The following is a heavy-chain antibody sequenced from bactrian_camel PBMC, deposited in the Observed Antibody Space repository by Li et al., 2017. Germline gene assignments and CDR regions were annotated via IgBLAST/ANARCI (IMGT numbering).Heavy chain of an antibody. CDR2: IDSGGRT. Sequence: VQAGGSLRLSCEVSGNTAVEYFFGWFREAEGKEREGVAAIDSGGRTYYGDSVKGRFTISKGYPKNTLYLQMTNLKPEDTAMYYCAVPYQDLSATETLRVMSSGGDFGYYGQGTQVTVS. CDR1: GNTAVEYF. CDR3: AVPYQDLSATETLRVMSSGGDFGY. J-gene: IGHJ6*01. V-gene: IGHV3S55*01. D-gene: IGHD8*01.